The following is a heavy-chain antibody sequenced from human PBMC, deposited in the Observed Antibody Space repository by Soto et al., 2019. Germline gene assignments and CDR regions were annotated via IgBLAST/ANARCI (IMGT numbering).Heavy chain of an antibody. D-gene: IGHD4-4*01. CDR2: IRPNDGHT. J-gene: IGHJ4*02. V-gene: IGHV1-18*01. CDR1: GYTFTSYD. CDR3: AIIGSGDYSDFDY. Sequence: ASVKVSCKASGYTFTSYDINWVRQATGQGLEWMGWIRPNDGHTNYAQKFQDRVTITRDTSTTTVYMDLRSLGSDDTAVYYCAIIGSGDYSDFDYWGQGTLVTVSS.